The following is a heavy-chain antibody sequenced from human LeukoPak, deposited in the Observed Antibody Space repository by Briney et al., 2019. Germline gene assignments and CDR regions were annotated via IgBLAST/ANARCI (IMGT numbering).Heavy chain of an antibody. Sequence: GGSLRLSCAASGFTFSSYAMSWVRQAPGKGLEWVSAISGSGGSTYYADSVKGRFTISRDNSKNTLYLQMNSLRAEDTAVYYCANGYGYGRRVDYWGQGTLVTVSS. CDR3: ANGYGYGRRVDY. CDR1: GFTFSSYA. D-gene: IGHD5-18*01. CDR2: ISGSGGST. V-gene: IGHV3-23*01. J-gene: IGHJ4*02.